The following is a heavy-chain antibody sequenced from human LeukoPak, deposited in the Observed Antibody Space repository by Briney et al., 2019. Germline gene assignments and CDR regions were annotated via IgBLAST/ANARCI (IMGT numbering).Heavy chain of an antibody. Sequence: GGSLRLPCAASGFRFSDFTMTWVRQAPGKGPEWVSAIGGRGGSTYYADSVGGWFTISRDNSKDMVYLQMNSLKVEDTATYYCGKEGGAWGQGTKVTVSS. CDR2: IGGRGGST. J-gene: IGHJ5*02. CDR1: GFRFSDFT. D-gene: IGHD3-16*01. V-gene: IGHV3-23*01. CDR3: GKEGGA.